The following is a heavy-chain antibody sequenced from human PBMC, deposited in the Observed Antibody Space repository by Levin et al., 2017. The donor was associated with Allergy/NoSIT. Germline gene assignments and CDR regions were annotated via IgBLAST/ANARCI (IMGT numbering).Heavy chain of an antibody. D-gene: IGHD2-8*02. CDR2: IYQTGNT. V-gene: IGHV4-30-2*01. CDR1: GDSISNGGYS. CDR3: ARSSPVLVVAGWFDP. J-gene: IGHJ5*02. Sequence: SETLSLTCTVSGDSISNGGYSWSWIRQTPGKGLEFLGYIYQTGNTFYNPSLKSRLTMSVDRAHNQFSLKLTSVTAADTAVYFCARSSPVLVVAGWFDPWGQGILVSVSS.